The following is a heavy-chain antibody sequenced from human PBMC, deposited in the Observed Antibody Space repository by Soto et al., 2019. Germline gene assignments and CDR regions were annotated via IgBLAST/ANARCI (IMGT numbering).Heavy chain of an antibody. J-gene: IGHJ4*02. V-gene: IGHV2-5*01. Sequence: QITLKESGPTLVKPTQTLTLTCTFSGFSLNTSGVGVGWVRQPPGKALEWLALIYGNDDQRYNLFLKNSLTITQDTSRDQVVLTMTHMDPVDTATYSCAHANNWDYRNPYYFDYWGQGTLVTVS. CDR1: GFSLNTSGVG. CDR3: AHANNWDYRNPYYFDY. CDR2: IYGNDDQ. D-gene: IGHD1-7*01.